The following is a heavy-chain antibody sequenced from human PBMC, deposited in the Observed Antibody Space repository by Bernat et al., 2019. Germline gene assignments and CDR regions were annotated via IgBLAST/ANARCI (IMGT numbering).Heavy chain of an antibody. CDR3: ARSTSGSILDY. D-gene: IGHD3-22*01. V-gene: IGHV3-72*01. CDR2: INKGNSHTT. CDR1: GFMFSDHY. J-gene: IGHJ4*02. Sequence: EVHLVESGGGLVQPGGSLRLSCAASGFMFSDHYMDWVRQAPGKGLEWLGRINKGNSHTTEYAASVKGRFTVSRDDSRNSLFLQLNSLSAEDTAVYYCARSTSGSILDYWGLGTLVTVSS.